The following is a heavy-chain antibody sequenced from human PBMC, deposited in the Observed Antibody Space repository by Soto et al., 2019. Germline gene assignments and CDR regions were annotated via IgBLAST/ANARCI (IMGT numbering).Heavy chain of an antibody. D-gene: IGHD3-10*01. CDR1: GGSINNNY. CDR3: ARGGDNSPWYYSL. V-gene: IGHV4-59*01. CDR2: IFSNGRT. Sequence: PSETLSLTCTVSGGSINNNYWSWIRQPPGRGLEWIGYIFSNGRTNYNPPLESRVAISVDTSNNQLSLKLRSVTAADTAVYYCARGGDNSPWYYSLWGQGTLVTVSS. J-gene: IGHJ4*02.